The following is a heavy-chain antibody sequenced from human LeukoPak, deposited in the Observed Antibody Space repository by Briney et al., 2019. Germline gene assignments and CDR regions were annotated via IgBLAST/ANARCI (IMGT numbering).Heavy chain of an antibody. CDR1: GYSSSSSYY. CDR3: ARHPGYYYYYMDV. V-gene: IGHV4-38-2*01. J-gene: IGHJ6*03. CDR2: IYYSGSA. Sequence: PSETLSLTCAVSGYSSSSSYYWGWIRPPPGKGLEWIGSIYYSGSASYNPSLKSRVTISVDTSKNRISLKLTSVTAADTAVYYCARHPGYYYYYMDVWGKGTTVTVSS.